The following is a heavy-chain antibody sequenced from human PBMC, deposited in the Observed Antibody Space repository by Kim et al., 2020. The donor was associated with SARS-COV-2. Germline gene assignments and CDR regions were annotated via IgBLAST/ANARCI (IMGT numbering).Heavy chain of an antibody. CDR1: GGTFSSYA. V-gene: IGHV1-69*13. CDR2: IIPIFGTA. D-gene: IGHD3-3*01. Sequence: SVKVSCKASGGTFSSYAISWVRQAPGQGLEWMGGIIPIFGTANYAQKFQGRVTITADESTSTAYMELSSLRSEDTAVYYCARETNYDFWSGYPPDYYYYGMDVWGQGTTVTVSS. J-gene: IGHJ6*02. CDR3: ARETNYDFWSGYPPDYYYYGMDV.